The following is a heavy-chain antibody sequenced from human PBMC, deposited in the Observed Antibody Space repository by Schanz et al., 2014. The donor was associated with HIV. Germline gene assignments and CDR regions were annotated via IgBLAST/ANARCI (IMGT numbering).Heavy chain of an antibody. CDR1: GSTFPDLD. V-gene: IGHV1-8*01. CDR3: ARRGVYSLPPDNRFDP. D-gene: IGHD2-8*01. Sequence: QAQLVQSGAEVKKPGASVKVSCTAAGSTFPDLDVNWVRQATGQGLEWMGWMNPNSGNTAYAQRSQGRVTMTRDISIFTAYLELSSLTSEDTAVYYCARRGVYSLPPDNRFDPWGQGTLVTVTS. CDR2: MNPNSGNT. J-gene: IGHJ5*02.